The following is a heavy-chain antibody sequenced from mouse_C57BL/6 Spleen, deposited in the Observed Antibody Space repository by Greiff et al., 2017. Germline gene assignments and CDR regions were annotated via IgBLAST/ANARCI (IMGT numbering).Heavy chain of an antibody. Sequence: QVQLQQSGAELVKPGASVKISCKASGYAFSSYWMNWVKQRPGKGLEWIGQIYPGDGDTNYNGKFKGKATLTADKSSSTAYMQLSSLTSEDSAVYFCARVLSNDYWYCDVWGTGTTVTVSS. CDR1: GYAFSSYW. D-gene: IGHD2-3*01. CDR3: ARVLSNDYWYCDV. V-gene: IGHV1-80*01. CDR2: IYPGDGDT. J-gene: IGHJ1*03.